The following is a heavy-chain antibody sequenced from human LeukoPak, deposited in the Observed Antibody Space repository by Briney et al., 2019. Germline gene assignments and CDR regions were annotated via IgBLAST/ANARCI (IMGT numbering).Heavy chain of an antibody. CDR3: ARAVPWGSGSYHLNTIKYYFDY. J-gene: IGHJ4*02. CDR2: IYYSGST. V-gene: IGHV4-39*07. Sequence: SETLSLTCAVYGGSFSSYYWGWIRQPPGKGLEWIGSIYYSGSTYYNPSLKSRVTISVDTSKNQFSLKLSSVTAADTAVYYCARAVPWGSGSYHLNTIKYYFDYWGQGTLVTVSS. D-gene: IGHD3-10*01. CDR1: GGSFSSYY.